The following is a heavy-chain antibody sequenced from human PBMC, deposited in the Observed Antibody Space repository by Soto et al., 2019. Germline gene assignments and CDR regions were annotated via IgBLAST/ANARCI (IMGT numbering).Heavy chain of an antibody. CDR1: GFVFDDYA. D-gene: IGHD6-6*01. Sequence: GGSLRLSCAASGFVFDDYAMHWVRQVPGKGLEWVSGISWNSGKTDYADSVKGRFTISRDNAKNSLHLQMNSLRAEDTALYYCAKGDSGSPSYGMDVWGQGTTVTVSS. CDR3: AKGDSGSPSYGMDV. J-gene: IGHJ6*02. CDR2: ISWNSGKT. V-gene: IGHV3-9*01.